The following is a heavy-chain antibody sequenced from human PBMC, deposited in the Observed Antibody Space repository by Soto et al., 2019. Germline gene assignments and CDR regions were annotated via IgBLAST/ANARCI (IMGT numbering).Heavy chain of an antibody. J-gene: IGHJ4*02. CDR3: ARDQGGQSGNFIFDN. CDR2: IGGSGGST. V-gene: IGHV3-23*01. Sequence: EVQLLESGGGLVQPGGSLRLSCAASGFTFSSYAMSWVRQAPGKGLEWVSVIGGSGGSTYYADSVKGRFTISRDNSKNTLYLQLNSLRAEDTAVYYCARDQGGQSGNFIFDNWGQGTLVTVSS. CDR1: GFTFSSYA. D-gene: IGHD1-26*01.